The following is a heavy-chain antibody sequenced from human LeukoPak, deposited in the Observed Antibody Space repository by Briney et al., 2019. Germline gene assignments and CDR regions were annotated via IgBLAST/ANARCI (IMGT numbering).Heavy chain of an antibody. D-gene: IGHD6-19*01. Sequence: PGGSLRLSCAASGFTVSSNYMSWVRQAPGKGLEWVSVIYSGGSTYYADSVKGRFTISRDNSKNTLYLQMNSLRAEDTAVYYCARAPVSRYYYYGMDVWGQGTTVTVPS. CDR2: IYSGGST. J-gene: IGHJ6*02. V-gene: IGHV3-53*01. CDR1: GFTVSSNY. CDR3: ARAPVSRYYYYGMDV.